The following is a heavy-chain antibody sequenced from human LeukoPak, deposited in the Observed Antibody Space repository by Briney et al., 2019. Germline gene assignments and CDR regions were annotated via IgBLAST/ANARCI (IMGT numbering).Heavy chain of an antibody. J-gene: IGHJ6*02. CDR3: ARVPFTYYYGSGSQGGMDA. CDR1: GGSISSSNW. D-gene: IGHD3-10*01. CDR2: IYHRGST. V-gene: IGHV4-4*02. Sequence: SETLSLTCAGSGGSISSSNWGRWVREPPGKGLGWIGAIYHRGSTNYTASLKSRVTISVDKSKNQFSLKLSSVTAADTAVYYCARVPFTYYYGSGSQGGMDAWGQGTTVTVSS.